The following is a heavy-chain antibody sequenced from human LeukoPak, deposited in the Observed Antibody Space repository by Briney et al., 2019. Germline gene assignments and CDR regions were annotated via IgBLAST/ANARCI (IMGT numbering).Heavy chain of an antibody. CDR1: GYTFTSYY. CDR3: ARDYYDSSAFDI. CDR2: IIPIFGTA. Sequence: GASVKVSCKASGYTFTSYYMHWVRQAPGQGLEWMGGIIPIFGTANYAQKFQGRVTITADESTSTAYMELSSLRSEDTAVYYCARDYYDSSAFDIWGQGTMVAVSS. V-gene: IGHV1-69*13. J-gene: IGHJ3*02. D-gene: IGHD3-22*01.